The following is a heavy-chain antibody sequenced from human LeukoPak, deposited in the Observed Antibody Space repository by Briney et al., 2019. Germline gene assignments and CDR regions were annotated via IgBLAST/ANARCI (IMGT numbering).Heavy chain of an antibody. D-gene: IGHD6-19*01. J-gene: IGHJ2*01. CDR2: IYHSGST. V-gene: IGHV4-30-2*01. CDR1: GGSISSGGYY. Sequence: SETLSLTCTVSGGSISSGGYYWSWIRQPPGKGLEWIGYIYHSGSTYYNPSLKSRVTISVDRSKNQFSLKLSPVTAADTAVYYCARGRGWYVPAWYFDLWGRGPLVTVSS. CDR3: ARGRGWYVPAWYFDL.